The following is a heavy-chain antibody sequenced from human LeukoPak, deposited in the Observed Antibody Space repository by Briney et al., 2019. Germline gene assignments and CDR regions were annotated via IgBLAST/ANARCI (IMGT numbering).Heavy chain of an antibody. J-gene: IGHJ6*02. V-gene: IGHV1-18*01. CDR1: GYTFTSYG. CDR3: ARKSGYYLFYYGMDV. Sequence: ASVKVSCKASGYTFTSYGISWVRQAPGQGLEWMAWISTYSGNANYAQKVQGRVTMTTDTSTSTAYMELRNLRSDDTAVYYCARKSGYYLFYYGMDVWGQGTTVTVSS. D-gene: IGHD3-22*01. CDR2: ISTYSGNA.